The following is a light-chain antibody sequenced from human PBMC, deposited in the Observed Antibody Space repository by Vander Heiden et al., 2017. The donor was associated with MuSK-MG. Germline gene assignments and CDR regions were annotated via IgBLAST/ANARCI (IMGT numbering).Light chain of an antibody. V-gene: IGKV1-5*03. J-gene: IGKJ1*01. CDR1: QNITHW. CDR3: QQDNNFPWT. CDR2: KTC. Sequence: DIQMTQPPSTLYSSVGDRVTITLRASQNITHWLAWYPGKPGKAPKLLIDKTCGLKSGVSSRFSGSGSGAEFNLTISSLQPDDFATFYCQQDNNFPWTFGQGTKVEIK.